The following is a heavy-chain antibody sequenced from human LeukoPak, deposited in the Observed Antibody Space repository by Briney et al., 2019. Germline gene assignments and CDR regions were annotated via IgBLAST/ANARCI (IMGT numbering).Heavy chain of an antibody. CDR2: INHSGST. CDR1: GGSFSGYY. J-gene: IGHJ3*02. D-gene: IGHD2-15*01. CDR3: ARGLVVVVAAIDAFDI. Sequence: PSETLSLTCAVYGGSFSGYYWSWVRQPPGKGLEWIGEINHSGSTNYNPSLRSRGTISVDTSKNQFSLKLSSVTAADTAVYYCARGLVVVVAAIDAFDIWGQGTMVTVSS. V-gene: IGHV4-34*01.